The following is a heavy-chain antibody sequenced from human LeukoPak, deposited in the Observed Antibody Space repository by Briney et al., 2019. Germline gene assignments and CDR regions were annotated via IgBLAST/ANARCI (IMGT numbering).Heavy chain of an antibody. Sequence: SGPALVKPTQTLTLTCTFSGFSLTTTGMRVSWIRQPPGKALEWLARIDWDDDKFYSTSLKTRLTISKDTSKNQAVLTMTNMDPVDTATYYCARLQGATIGAKWFDPWGQGTLVTVSS. V-gene: IGHV2-70*04. CDR3: ARLQGATIGAKWFDP. CDR2: IDWDDDK. CDR1: GFSLTTTGMR. D-gene: IGHD4/OR15-4a*01. J-gene: IGHJ5*02.